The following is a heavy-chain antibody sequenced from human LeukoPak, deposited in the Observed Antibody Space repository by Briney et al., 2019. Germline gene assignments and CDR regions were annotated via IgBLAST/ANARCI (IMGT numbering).Heavy chain of an antibody. CDR1: GYTLTDYY. V-gene: IGHV1-2*02. CDR2: ITPSSGGT. J-gene: IGHJ4*02. Sequence: GASVKVSCKASGYTLTDYYIHWVRQAPGQGLEWMGWITPSSGGTIYAQKFQGRVTMTRDMSTSTDYLELSGLRSDDTAVYYCARALAYGSGNSNDYWGQGTLVTVSS. CDR3: ARALAYGSGNSNDY. D-gene: IGHD3-10*01.